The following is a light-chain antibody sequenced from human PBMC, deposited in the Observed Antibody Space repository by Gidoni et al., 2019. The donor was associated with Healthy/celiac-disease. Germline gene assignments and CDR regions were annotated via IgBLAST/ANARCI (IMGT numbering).Light chain of an antibody. J-gene: IGKJ3*01. CDR2: DAS. Sequence: IVLTQSPATLSLSPGERATLSCRASQSVSSYLAWYQQKPGQAPRLLIYDASNRATGIPARFSGSGSGTDFTHTISSLEPEDFAVYYCQQRSNWGYAFGPGTKVDIK. CDR1: QSVSSY. CDR3: QQRSNWGYA. V-gene: IGKV3-11*01.